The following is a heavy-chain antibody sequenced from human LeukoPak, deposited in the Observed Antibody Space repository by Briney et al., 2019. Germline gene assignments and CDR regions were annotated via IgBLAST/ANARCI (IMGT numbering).Heavy chain of an antibody. Sequence: SETLTLTCTVSGGSISSYYWSWIRQPPGKGLEWIGYIYYSGSTNYNPSLKSRVTISVDTSKNQFSLKLSSVTAADTAVYYCARVIAAAGTIDYWGQGTLVTVSS. CDR3: ARVIAAAGTIDY. J-gene: IGHJ4*02. CDR1: GGSISSYY. D-gene: IGHD6-13*01. V-gene: IGHV4-59*01. CDR2: IYYSGST.